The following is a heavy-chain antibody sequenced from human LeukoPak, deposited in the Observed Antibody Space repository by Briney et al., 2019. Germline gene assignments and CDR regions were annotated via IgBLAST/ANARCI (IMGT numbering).Heavy chain of an antibody. CDR1: GFTFSNYG. Sequence: AGGSLRLSCAASGFTFSNYGMHWVRQAPGKGLEWVAVIWFDGSNTYYADSVKGRFTISRDNSKNTLFLQMHSLRVEETAVYYCARSSPAPDTSMLVDSYYYYGLDVWGQGTTVTVSS. V-gene: IGHV3-33*01. CDR3: ARSSPAPDTSMLVDSYYYYGLDV. D-gene: IGHD2/OR15-2a*01. J-gene: IGHJ6*02. CDR2: IWFDGSNT.